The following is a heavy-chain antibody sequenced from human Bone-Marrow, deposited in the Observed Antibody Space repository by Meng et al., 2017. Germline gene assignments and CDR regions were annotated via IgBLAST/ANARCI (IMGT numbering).Heavy chain of an antibody. Sequence: GESLKISCAASGFTFSSYAMSWVRQAPGKGLEWVSAISGSGGSTYYADSVKGRFTISRDNSKNTLYLQMNSLRAEDTAVYYCKKAAFEFGGVIVTYYYGMDVWGQGTTVTVSS. CDR2: ISGSGGST. CDR1: GFTFSSYA. V-gene: IGHV3-23*01. D-gene: IGHD3-16*02. CDR3: KKAAFEFGGVIVTYYYGMDV. J-gene: IGHJ6*02.